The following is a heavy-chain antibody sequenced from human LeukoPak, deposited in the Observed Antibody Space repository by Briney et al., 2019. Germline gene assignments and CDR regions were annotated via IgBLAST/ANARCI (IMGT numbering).Heavy chain of an antibody. Sequence: PGGSLRPSCAASGFTFSSYSMNWVRQAPGKGLEWVSSISSSSSYIFYADSVKGRFTISRDNAKHSLYLQMNSLRAEDTAVYYCARDCRRYFDWPPCDAFDIWGQGTMVTVSS. V-gene: IGHV3-21*01. CDR2: ISSSSSYI. J-gene: IGHJ3*02. CDR3: ARDCRRYFDWPPCDAFDI. D-gene: IGHD3-9*01. CDR1: GFTFSSYS.